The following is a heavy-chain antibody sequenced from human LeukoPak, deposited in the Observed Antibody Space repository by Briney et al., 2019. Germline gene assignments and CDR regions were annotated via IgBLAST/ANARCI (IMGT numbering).Heavy chain of an antibody. Sequence: PGRSLRLSYAASGFTFSSYGMHWVRQAPGKGMEWMAVIWYDGSNKYYADSVKGRFTISRDNSKNTLYLQMNSLRAEDTAVYYCARERRDGYNTYFDYWGQGTLVTVSS. V-gene: IGHV3-33*01. J-gene: IGHJ4*02. CDR3: ARERRDGYNTYFDY. CDR2: IWYDGSNK. D-gene: IGHD5-24*01. CDR1: GFTFSSYG.